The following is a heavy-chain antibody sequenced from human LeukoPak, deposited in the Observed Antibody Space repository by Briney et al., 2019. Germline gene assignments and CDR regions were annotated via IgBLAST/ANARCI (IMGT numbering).Heavy chain of an antibody. Sequence: GGSLGLSCAASGFTVSSNYMSWVRQAPGKGLEWVSVIYSGGSTYYADSMKGRFTISRDNSKNTLYLQMNSLRAEDTAVYYCASGRRGYYDSSGYANWFDPWGQGTLVPVSS. CDR1: GFTVSSNY. CDR3: ASGRRGYYDSSGYANWFDP. CDR2: IYSGGST. D-gene: IGHD3-22*01. V-gene: IGHV3-66*01. J-gene: IGHJ5*02.